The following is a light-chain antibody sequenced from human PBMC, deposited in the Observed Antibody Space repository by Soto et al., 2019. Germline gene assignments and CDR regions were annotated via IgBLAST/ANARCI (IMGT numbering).Light chain of an antibody. J-gene: IGKJ1*01. Sequence: ETVLTQSPGPLSLSPGERATLSCGASQSVSSSYLAWYQQKPGQAPRLLIFGASDRATGTPDRFSGSGSGTDFTLTISRLEPEDSAVYYCQQYGSSGTFGQGTKVDIK. CDR3: QQYGSSGT. CDR2: GAS. CDR1: QSVSSSY. V-gene: IGKV3-20*01.